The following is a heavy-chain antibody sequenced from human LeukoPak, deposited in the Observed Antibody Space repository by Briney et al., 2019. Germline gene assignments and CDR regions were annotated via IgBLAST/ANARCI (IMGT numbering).Heavy chain of an antibody. CDR1: GGSINNTLFY. D-gene: IGHD2-15*01. CDR3: ARFPSGGSPYYFDY. Sequence: NPSETLSLTCTVSGGSINNTLFYWGWIRQPPGKGLEWIGTVYYDGINYSSPSLKSRVATSVDTSKNQFSLKLSSVTAADTAVYYCARFPSGGSPYYFDYWGQGTLVTVSS. J-gene: IGHJ4*02. V-gene: IGHV4-39*07. CDR2: VYYDGIN.